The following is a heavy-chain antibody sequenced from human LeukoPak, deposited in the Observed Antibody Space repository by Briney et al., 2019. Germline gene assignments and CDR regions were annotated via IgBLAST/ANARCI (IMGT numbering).Heavy chain of an antibody. J-gene: IGHJ4*02. CDR2: ISSSSSTM. V-gene: IGHV3-48*04. CDR3: AKEDCSGGSCYRDFYFDY. D-gene: IGHD2-15*01. CDR1: GFTFNTYS. Sequence: EGSLRLSCAASGFTFNTYSMNRVRQAPGKGLEWVSYISSSSSTMYYADSVKGRFTISRDNAKNSLYLQMNSLRAEDTAVYYCAKEDCSGGSCYRDFYFDYWGQGTLVTVSS.